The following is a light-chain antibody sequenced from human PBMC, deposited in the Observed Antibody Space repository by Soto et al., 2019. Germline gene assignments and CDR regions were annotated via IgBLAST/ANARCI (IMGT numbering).Light chain of an antibody. CDR1: QGISSA. CDR3: QQFDDSPFT. CDR2: DAS. Sequence: AIQLTQCPSCLSASVGDSVTITYRASQGISSALACYQQTPGRAPKLLIYDASTLASGVPSRFSGSRSGTDFTLTVSSLQPEDFATYYCQQFDDSPFTFGPGTKVDI. J-gene: IGKJ3*01. V-gene: IGKV1-13*01.